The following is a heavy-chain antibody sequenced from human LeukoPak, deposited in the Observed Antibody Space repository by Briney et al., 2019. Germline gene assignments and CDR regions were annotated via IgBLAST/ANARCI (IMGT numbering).Heavy chain of an antibody. CDR2: INHSGST. CDR3: ARDVSVSSSWAVGFDY. V-gene: IGHV4-34*01. CDR1: GGSFSGYY. Sequence: SETLSLTCAVYGGSFSGYYWSWIRQPPGKGLEWIGEINHSGSTNYNPSLKSRVTISVDTSKNQFSLKLSSVTAADTAVYYCARDVSVSSSWAVGFDYWGQGTLVTVSS. D-gene: IGHD6-13*01. J-gene: IGHJ4*02.